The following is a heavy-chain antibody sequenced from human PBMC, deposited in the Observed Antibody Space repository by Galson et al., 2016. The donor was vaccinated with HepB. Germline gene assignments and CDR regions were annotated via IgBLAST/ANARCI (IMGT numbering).Heavy chain of an antibody. V-gene: IGHV3-23*01. D-gene: IGHD6-25*01. Sequence: SLRLSCAASGFIFNNYGMTWVRQAPGKGLEVVSSISRRGDSRDYADSVKGRFPISRDTSKNTLSLEMNSLRVEDTAVYYCVQGSSEPAGWGKGTTVTVPS. CDR2: ISRRGDSR. J-gene: IGHJ6*04. CDR3: VQGSSEPAG. CDR1: GFIFNNYG.